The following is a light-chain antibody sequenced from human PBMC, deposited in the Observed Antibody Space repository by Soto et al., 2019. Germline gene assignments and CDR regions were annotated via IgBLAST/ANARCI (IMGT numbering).Light chain of an antibody. J-gene: IGKJ1*01. CDR3: QQYGSPLWT. V-gene: IGKV3-20*01. CDR1: QTISNSY. CDR2: GAS. Sequence: EIVLTQSPGTLSLSPGERATLSCRASQTISNSYLAWYQQKRGQPPRLLIFGASSRATGIPDRFSGSGSGTDFTLTISRLEPEDFSVYYCQQYGSPLWTFGQGTKVEIK.